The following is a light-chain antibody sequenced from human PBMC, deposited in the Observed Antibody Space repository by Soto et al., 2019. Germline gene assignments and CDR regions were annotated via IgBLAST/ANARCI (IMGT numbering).Light chain of an antibody. CDR3: CSYAGSSPYV. CDR1: SSDVGSYNL. Sequence: QSVLTQPASVSGSPGQSITISCTGTSSDVGSYNLVSWYQQHPGKAPKLMIYEGSKRPSGVSNRFSGSKSGNTASLTISGLQAEDEADYYCCSYAGSSPYVFGTGTKATV. V-gene: IGLV2-23*01. CDR2: EGS. J-gene: IGLJ1*01.